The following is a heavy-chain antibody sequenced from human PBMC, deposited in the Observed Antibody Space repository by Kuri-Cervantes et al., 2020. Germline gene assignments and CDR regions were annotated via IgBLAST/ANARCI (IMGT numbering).Heavy chain of an antibody. V-gene: IGHV3-9*01. D-gene: IGHD4-17*01. Sequence: GGSLRLSCAASGFTFDDYAMHWVRQAPGKGLEWVSGISWNSGSIGYADSVKGRFTISRDNSKNTLYLQMNSLRVEDTAVYYCAKSSYGDYYYWGQGTLVTVSS. J-gene: IGHJ4*02. CDR2: ISWNSGSI. CDR1: GFTFDDYA. CDR3: AKSSYGDYYY.